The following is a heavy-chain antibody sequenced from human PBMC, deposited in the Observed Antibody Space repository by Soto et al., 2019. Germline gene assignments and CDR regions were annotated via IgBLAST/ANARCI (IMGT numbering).Heavy chain of an antibody. V-gene: IGHV3-15*01. J-gene: IGHJ3*02. D-gene: IGHD3-3*01. CDR2: IKSKTDGGTT. Sequence: GSLRLSCAASGFTFSNAWMSWVRQAPGKGLEWVGRIKSKTDGGTTDYAAPVKGRFTISRDDSKNTLYLQMNSLKTEDAAVYYCTTYQFYYFRSGYYPGAFDIWGQGTIVTV. CDR1: GFTFSNAW. CDR3: TTYQFYYFRSGYYPGAFDI.